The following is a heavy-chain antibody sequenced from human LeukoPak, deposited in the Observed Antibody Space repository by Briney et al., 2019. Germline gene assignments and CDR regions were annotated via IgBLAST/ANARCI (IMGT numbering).Heavy chain of an antibody. V-gene: IGHV4-61*02. CDR2: IYTSGST. CDR1: GGSVSSGTYY. CDR3: AREYYGSGRGYDAFDI. J-gene: IGHJ3*02. Sequence: SQTLSLTCTVSGGSVSSGTYYWNWIRQPAGKGLEWIGRIYTSGSTNYNPSLKSRVTISVDTSKNQFSLKLSSVTAADTAVYYCAREYYGSGRGYDAFDIWGQGTMVTVSS. D-gene: IGHD3-10*01.